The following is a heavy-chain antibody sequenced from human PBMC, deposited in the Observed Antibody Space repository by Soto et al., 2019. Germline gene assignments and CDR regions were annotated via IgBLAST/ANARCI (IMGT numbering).Heavy chain of an antibody. CDR2: IYHTGST. V-gene: IGHV4-61*01. J-gene: IGHJ4*02. CDR1: GGSVNSDNYY. Sequence: QVHLQESGPGQVKPSETLSLICTVSGGSVNSDNYYWSWIRQPPGRGLDWIGYIYHTGSTNYNPSLSSRVTISVDTSRNQFSLKLNSVTAADTAVYYCAREFSNSPEAFDSWGQGTLVTVSS. D-gene: IGHD6-6*01. CDR3: AREFSNSPEAFDS.